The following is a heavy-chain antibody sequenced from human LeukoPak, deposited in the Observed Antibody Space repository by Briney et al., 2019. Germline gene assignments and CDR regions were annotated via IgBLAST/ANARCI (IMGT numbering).Heavy chain of an antibody. CDR1: GYTFTGYY. D-gene: IGHD3-3*01. CDR2: INPNSSGT. Sequence: GASVKVSCKASGYTFTGYYMHWVRQAPGQGLEWMGWINPNSSGTNYAQKFQGRVTMTRDTSISTAYMELSRLRSDDTAVYYCARGLSDFWSGYYTGSRDYWGQGTLVTVSS. J-gene: IGHJ4*02. V-gene: IGHV1-2*02. CDR3: ARGLSDFWSGYYTGSRDY.